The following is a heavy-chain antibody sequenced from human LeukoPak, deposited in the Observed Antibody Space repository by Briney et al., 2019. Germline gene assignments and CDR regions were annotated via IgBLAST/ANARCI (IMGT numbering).Heavy chain of an antibody. J-gene: IGHJ4*02. V-gene: IGHV1-2*02. Sequence: ASVNVSCKASGYTFTGFYMHWVRQAPGQGLEWMGWIDPNIGTTKYSQKFQGRVTMTRDASISEVYMELSRLRSDDTAVYYCARLLEHYYFDASGYYDDDYWGQGTPIIVSS. D-gene: IGHD3-22*01. CDR3: ARLLEHYYFDASGYYDDDY. CDR2: IDPNIGTT. CDR1: GYTFTGFY.